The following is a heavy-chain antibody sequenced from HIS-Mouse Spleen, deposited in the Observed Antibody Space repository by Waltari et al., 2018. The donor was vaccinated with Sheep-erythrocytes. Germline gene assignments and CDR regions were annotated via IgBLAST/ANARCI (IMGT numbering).Heavy chain of an antibody. J-gene: IGHJ5*02. CDR3: ARGIAAAGTDWFDP. V-gene: IGHV1-8*01. D-gene: IGHD6-13*01. CDR2: MKPNSGNT. CDR1: GYTFTSYD. Sequence: QVQLVQSGAEVKKPGASVKVSCKASGYTFTSYDINWVRQATGQGLEWMGGMKPNSGNTGYAQKFQGRVTMTRNTSISTAYMELSSLRSEDTAVYYCARGIAAAGTDWFDPWGQGTLVTVSS.